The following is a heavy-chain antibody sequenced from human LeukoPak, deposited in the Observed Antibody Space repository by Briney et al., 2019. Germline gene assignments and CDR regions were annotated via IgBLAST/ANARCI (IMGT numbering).Heavy chain of an antibody. CDR2: INHSGST. CDR3: ARGSLSYCSGGSCHSGFDP. D-gene: IGHD2-15*01. Sequence: PSETLSLTCAVYGGSFSGYYWSWIRQPPGKGLEWIGEINHSGSTNYNPSLKSRVTISVDTSKNQFSLKLSSVTAADTAVYYCARGSLSYCSGGSCHSGFDPWGQGTLVTVSS. J-gene: IGHJ5*02. CDR1: GGSFSGYY. V-gene: IGHV4-34*01.